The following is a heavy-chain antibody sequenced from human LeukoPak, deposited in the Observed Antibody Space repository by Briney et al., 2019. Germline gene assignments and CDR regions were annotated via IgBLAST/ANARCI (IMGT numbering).Heavy chain of an antibody. Sequence: SETLSLTCAVYGGSFSGYYWSWIRQPPGKGLEWIGEINHSGSTNYNPSLKSRVTISVDTSKNQFSLKLSSVTAADTAVYYCARNPKQYYYDSSGYYYYNWFDPWGQGTLVTVSS. CDR2: INHSGST. CDR3: ARNPKQYYYDSSGYYYYNWFDP. D-gene: IGHD3-22*01. V-gene: IGHV4-34*01. CDR1: GGSFSGYY. J-gene: IGHJ5*02.